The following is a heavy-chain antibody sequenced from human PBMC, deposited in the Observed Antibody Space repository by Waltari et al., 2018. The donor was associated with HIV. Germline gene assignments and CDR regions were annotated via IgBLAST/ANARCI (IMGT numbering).Heavy chain of an antibody. CDR3: AREYSSSSGKTFDY. J-gene: IGHJ4*02. Sequence: EVQLVESGGDLVQPGGSLRLSCAASGFIFSSYSMNWVRQAPGKGLEWVSYISSSGISIYYADSVKGRFTISRDNAKNSLFLQMNSLRDEDTAVYYCAREYSSSSGKTFDYWGQGTLVTVSS. CDR2: ISSSGISI. D-gene: IGHD6-6*01. CDR1: GFIFSSYS. V-gene: IGHV3-48*02.